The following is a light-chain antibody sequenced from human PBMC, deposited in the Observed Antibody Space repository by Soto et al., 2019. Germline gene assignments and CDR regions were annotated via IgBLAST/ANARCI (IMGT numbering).Light chain of an antibody. CDR2: AAS. CDR3: QQTSAFPRT. CDR1: QSISNH. V-gene: IGKV1-39*01. J-gene: IGKJ1*01. Sequence: DIQMTQSPSSLSASVEDRVIITCRASQSISNHLNWYQQKPGKAPKLLIFAASSLQSGVPSRFSGGGAGTEFTLTISSLQPEDFATYYCQQTSAFPRTFGQGTKVDIK.